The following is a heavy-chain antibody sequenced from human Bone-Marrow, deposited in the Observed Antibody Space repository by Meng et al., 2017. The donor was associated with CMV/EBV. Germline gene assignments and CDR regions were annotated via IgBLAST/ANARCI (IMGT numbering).Heavy chain of an antibody. CDR2: IIPILGIA. CDR1: GGTFSSYA. J-gene: IGHJ6*02. D-gene: IGHD6-13*01. V-gene: IGHV1-69*10. Sequence: SVKVSCKASGGTFSSYAISWVRQAPGQGLEWMGGIIPILGIANYAQKFQGRVTITTDESTSTAYMELSSLRSEDTAVYYCARGYSSSWYYYGMDVWGQGTTVTVSS. CDR3: ARGYSSSWYYYGMDV.